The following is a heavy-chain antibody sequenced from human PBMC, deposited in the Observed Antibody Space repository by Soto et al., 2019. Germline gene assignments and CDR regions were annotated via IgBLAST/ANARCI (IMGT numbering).Heavy chain of an antibody. CDR2: IYPEDSDT. Sequence: EVQLVQSGAEVKKPGESLKISCMGSGFSFSDTWIAWVRQMPGEGLEWMGIIYPEDSDTRYSPSFQGQVTMSVDKTNNAAYLQWRSLKASDTGMYFRARQNSGTYSDWFDPWGQGTLVIVSS. CDR3: ARQNSGTYSDWFDP. J-gene: IGHJ5*02. CDR1: GFSFSDTW. V-gene: IGHV5-51*03. D-gene: IGHD1-26*01.